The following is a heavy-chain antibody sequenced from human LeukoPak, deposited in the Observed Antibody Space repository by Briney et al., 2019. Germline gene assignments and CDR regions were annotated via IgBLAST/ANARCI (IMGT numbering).Heavy chain of an antibody. CDR2: ISSSSYI. CDR1: GFTFSSYS. CDR3: AGGGDGYNYLYAFDI. D-gene: IGHD5-24*01. J-gene: IGHJ3*02. V-gene: IGHV3-21*01. Sequence: PGGSLRLSCAASGFTFSSYSMNWVRQAPGKGLEWVSSISSSSYIYYADSVKGRFTISRDNAKNSLYLQMNSLRAEDTAVYYCAGGGDGYNYLYAFDIWGQGTMVTVSS.